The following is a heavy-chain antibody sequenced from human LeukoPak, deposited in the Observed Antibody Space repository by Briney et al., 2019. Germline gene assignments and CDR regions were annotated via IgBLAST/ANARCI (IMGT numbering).Heavy chain of an antibody. J-gene: IGHJ4*02. CDR2: INHSGST. Sequence: SETLSLTCAVYGGSFSGYYWSWIRQPPGKGLEWIGEINHSGSTNYNPPLKSRVTISVDTSKNQFSLKLSSVTAADTAVYYCARGRYSSGWYLPFDYWGQGTLVTVSS. D-gene: IGHD6-19*01. V-gene: IGHV4-34*01. CDR3: ARGRYSSGWYLPFDY. CDR1: GGSFSGYY.